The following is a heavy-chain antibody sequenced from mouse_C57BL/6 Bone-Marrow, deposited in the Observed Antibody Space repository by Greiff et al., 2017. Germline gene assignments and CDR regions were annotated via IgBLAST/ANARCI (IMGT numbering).Heavy chain of an antibody. CDR1: GFSLTSYG. CDR2: IWGVGST. D-gene: IGHD2-3*01. Sequence: VKVVESGPGLVAPSQSLSITCTVSGFSLTSYGVDWVRQSPGKGLEWLGVIWGVGSTNYTSALKSRLSISKDNSKSQVFLKMNSLQTDDTAMYYCASGWLLAYWGQGTLVTVSA. CDR3: ASGWLLAY. V-gene: IGHV2-6*01. J-gene: IGHJ3*01.